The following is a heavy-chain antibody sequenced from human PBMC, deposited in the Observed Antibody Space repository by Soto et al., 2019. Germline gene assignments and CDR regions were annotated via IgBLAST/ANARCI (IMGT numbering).Heavy chain of an antibody. D-gene: IGHD2-15*01. CDR1: GFTFRNHA. J-gene: IGHJ6*02. V-gene: IGHV3-30-3*01. CDR3: ARGDQDDILVVVGARPGEYGIDI. Sequence: QVQLVESGGGVVQPGGSLRLSCAASGFTFRNHAMHWVRQAPGKGLECLAVIAYDGSNAFYRDSVKGRFTISRDNSKNTRYLHMNSLIPEDTGVYYCARGDQDDILVVVGARPGEYGIDIWGQGTTVTVSS. CDR2: IAYDGSNA.